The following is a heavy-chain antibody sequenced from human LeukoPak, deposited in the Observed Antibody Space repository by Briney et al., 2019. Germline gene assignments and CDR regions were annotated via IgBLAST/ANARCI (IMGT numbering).Heavy chain of an antibody. CDR3: ARDLGATGSDY. CDR2: INPSGGTT. Sequence: GASVKVSCKASGYTFTSYYMHWVRQAPGQGLQWMGIINPSGGTTTYAQKFQGRVTMTRDTSTSTVYMELTSLRSEDTAVYYCARDLGATGSDYWGQGTLVTVSS. V-gene: IGHV1-46*01. D-gene: IGHD3-9*01. J-gene: IGHJ4*02. CDR1: GYTFTSYY.